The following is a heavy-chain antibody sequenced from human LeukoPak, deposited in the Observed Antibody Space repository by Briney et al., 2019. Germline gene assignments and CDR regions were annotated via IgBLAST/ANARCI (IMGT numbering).Heavy chain of an antibody. J-gene: IGHJ3*02. CDR2: FDAEHGKT. Sequence: ASVKVSCKVSGYTLTDLAIHWVRQAPGKGLEWMGGFDAEHGKTIYAQKFQGRVTMTRDTSTSTVYMELSSLRSEDTAVYYCARAKEGGDDYGDYAAFDIWGQGTMVTVSS. V-gene: IGHV1-24*01. D-gene: IGHD4-17*01. CDR1: GYTLTDLA. CDR3: ARAKEGGDDYGDYAAFDI.